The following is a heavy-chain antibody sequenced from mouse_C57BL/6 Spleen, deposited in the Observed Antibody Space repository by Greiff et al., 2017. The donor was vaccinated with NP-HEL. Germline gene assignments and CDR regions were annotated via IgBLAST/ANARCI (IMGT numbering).Heavy chain of an antibody. CDR3: ARRYYYGSSSYFDY. Sequence: VQLQESGPGLVAPSQSLSITCTVSGFSLTSYGVDWVRQSPGKGLEWLGVIWGVGSTNYNSALKSRLSISKDNSKSQVFLKMNSLQTDDTAMYYCARRYYYGSSSYFDYWGQGTTLTVSS. CDR1: GFSLTSYG. CDR2: IWGVGST. J-gene: IGHJ2*01. V-gene: IGHV2-6*01. D-gene: IGHD1-1*01.